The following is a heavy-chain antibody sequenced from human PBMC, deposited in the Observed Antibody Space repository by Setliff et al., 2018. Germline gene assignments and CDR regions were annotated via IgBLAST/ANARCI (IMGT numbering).Heavy chain of an antibody. CDR2: ISFDGSHK. Sequence: PGGSLRLSCAASGFTFSTYRIHWVRQAPGKGLEWVAVISFDGSHKYYADSVKGRFTISRDNSKNTLYLQMNSLRAEDTAVYYCARDYIRSHIDYWGQGTLVTVSS. CDR3: ARDYIRSHIDY. D-gene: IGHD2-2*02. J-gene: IGHJ4*02. V-gene: IGHV3-30*03. CDR1: GFTFSTYR.